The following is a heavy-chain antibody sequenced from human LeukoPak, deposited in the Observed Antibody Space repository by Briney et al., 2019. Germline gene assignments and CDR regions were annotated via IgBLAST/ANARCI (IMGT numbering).Heavy chain of an antibody. CDR2: IYYSGST. Sequence: IPSQTLSLTCTVSGGSISSGDYYWSWIRQPPGKGLEWIGYIYYSGSTYYNPSLKSRVTISVDTSKNQFSLKLSSVTAADTAVYYCARVGYDFWSGYYINYWGQGTLVTVSS. V-gene: IGHV4-30-4*08. CDR1: GGSISSGDYY. J-gene: IGHJ4*02. CDR3: ARVGYDFWSGYYINY. D-gene: IGHD3-3*01.